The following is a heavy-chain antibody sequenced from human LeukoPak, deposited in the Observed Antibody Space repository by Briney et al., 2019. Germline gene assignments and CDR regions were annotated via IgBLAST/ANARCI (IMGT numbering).Heavy chain of an antibody. CDR2: TNSDGSST. D-gene: IGHD6-13*01. Sequence: GGSLRLSCAVSGFTFSSYWMHWVRQAPGKGLLWVSRTNSDGSSTSYADSVKGRFTISRDNAKNTLYLQMNSLRAEDTAVYYCARRIAAAAAPYYFDYWGQGTLVTVSS. J-gene: IGHJ4*02. V-gene: IGHV3-74*01. CDR1: GFTFSSYW. CDR3: ARRIAAAAAPYYFDY.